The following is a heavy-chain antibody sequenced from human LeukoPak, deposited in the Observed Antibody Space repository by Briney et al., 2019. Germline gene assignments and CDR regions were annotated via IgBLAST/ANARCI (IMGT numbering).Heavy chain of an antibody. V-gene: IGHV3-11*05. CDR3: AREAAYCGGDCFDAFDI. Sequence: PGGSLRLSCAASGFTFSDHYMSWIRQAPGKGLEWVSYISSSSSYTNYADSVKGRFTISRDNAKNSLYLQMNSLRAEDTAVYYCAREAAYCGGDCFDAFDIWGQGTMVTVSS. CDR2: ISSSSSYT. D-gene: IGHD2-21*02. CDR1: GFTFSDHY. J-gene: IGHJ3*02.